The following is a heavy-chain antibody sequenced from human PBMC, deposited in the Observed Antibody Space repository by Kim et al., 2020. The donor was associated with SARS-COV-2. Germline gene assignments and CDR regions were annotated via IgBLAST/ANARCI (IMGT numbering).Heavy chain of an antibody. D-gene: IGHD6-25*01. CDR2: IKWNGDNT. CDR3: AKDQYSSGKNPIDY. J-gene: IGHJ4*02. V-gene: IGHV3-9*01. CDR1: GFTFDDYA. Sequence: GGSLRLSCVASGFTFDDYAMHWVRQAPGKGLEWVSSIKWNGDNTGYADSVQGRFTISKDNTKNSLSLQMNSLRPDDTALYYCAKDQYSSGKNPIDYWGQGTLVTVSS.